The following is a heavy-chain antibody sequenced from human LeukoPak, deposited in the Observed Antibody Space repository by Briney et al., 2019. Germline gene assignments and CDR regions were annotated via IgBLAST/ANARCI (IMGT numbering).Heavy chain of an antibody. Sequence: SETLPLTCTVSGGSISSYYWSWIRQPPGKGLEWIGYIYYSGSTNYNPSLKSRVTISVDTSKNQFSLKLSSVTAADTAVYYCARPEVRYSSGWDAFDIWGQGTMVTVSS. D-gene: IGHD6-19*01. CDR1: GGSISSYY. J-gene: IGHJ3*02. CDR3: ARPEVRYSSGWDAFDI. CDR2: IYYSGST. V-gene: IGHV4-59*08.